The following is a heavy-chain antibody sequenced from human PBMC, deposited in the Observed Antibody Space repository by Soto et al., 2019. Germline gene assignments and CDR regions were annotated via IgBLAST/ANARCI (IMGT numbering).Heavy chain of an antibody. CDR3: VRGPSRGSSLFGPLDY. J-gene: IGHJ4*02. D-gene: IGHD3-3*01. V-gene: IGHV3-64D*06. CDR1: GFIFSTFG. CDR2: IFYSGSGS. Sequence: GSLRLSGSASGFIFSTFGMFWVRQAPGQGLEYVSAIFYSGSGSYYADPVRGRFTVSRDNSKNMFYLQMSSLRVEDTALYFCVRGPSRGSSLFGPLDYWGQGTQVTVSS.